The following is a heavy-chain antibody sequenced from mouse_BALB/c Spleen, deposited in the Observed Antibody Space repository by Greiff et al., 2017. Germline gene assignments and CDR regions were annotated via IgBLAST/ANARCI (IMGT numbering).Heavy chain of an antibody. J-gene: IGHJ1*01. CDR2: ISSGSSTI. CDR3: ARSPLITTVVDYWYFDV. CDR1: GFTFSSFG. Sequence: DVKLEESGGGLVQPGGSRKLSCAASGFTFSSFGMHWVRQAPEKGLEWVAYISSGSSTIYYADTVKGRFTISRDNPKNTLYLQMSSLKSEDTAMYYCARSPLITTVVDYWYFDVWGAGTTVTVSS. V-gene: IGHV5-17*02. D-gene: IGHD1-1*01.